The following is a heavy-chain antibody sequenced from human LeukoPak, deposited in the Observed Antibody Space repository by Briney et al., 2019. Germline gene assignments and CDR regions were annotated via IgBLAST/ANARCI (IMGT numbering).Heavy chain of an antibody. CDR2: ISGSGGST. CDR3: AKRPGGFYYDSSDYYEY. CDR1: GFTFSSYA. V-gene: IGHV3-23*01. J-gene: IGHJ4*02. D-gene: IGHD3-22*01. Sequence: GASLRLSCAASGFTFSSYAMNWVRQAPGKGLEWVSTISGSGGSTYYADSVKGRFTISRDNSKNTLYLQTNSLRAEDTAIYYCAKRPGGFYYDSSDYYEYRGQGTLVTVSS.